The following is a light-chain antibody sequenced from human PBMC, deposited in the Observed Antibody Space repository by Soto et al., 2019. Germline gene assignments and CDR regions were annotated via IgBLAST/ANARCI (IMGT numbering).Light chain of an antibody. CDR2: GAS. V-gene: IGKV3-20*01. Sequence: EIVLTQSPGTLSLSPGERATLSCRASQSVSSSYLAWYQQKPGQPPRLLIYGASSRATGIPDRFSGSGSGTDFPLTISRLEPEDFAVCFCQQYDTSPGYTFGQGTKLEI. CDR3: QQYDTSPGYT. J-gene: IGKJ2*01. CDR1: QSVSSSY.